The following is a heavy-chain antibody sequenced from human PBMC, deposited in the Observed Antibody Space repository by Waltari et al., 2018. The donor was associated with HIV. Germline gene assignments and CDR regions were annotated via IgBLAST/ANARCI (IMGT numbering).Heavy chain of an antibody. Sequence: QVQLVESGGGVVQPGRSLRPSCAASGFTFSSYGMHWVRQAPGKGLEWVAVISYYGDNKYYADSVKGRFTISRDNSKNTLYLQMNSLRVEDTAVYYCAKGASGWSPGYWGQGTLVTVSS. V-gene: IGHV3-30*18. J-gene: IGHJ4*02. CDR3: AKGASGWSPGY. CDR1: GFTFSSYG. D-gene: IGHD6-19*01. CDR2: ISYYGDNK.